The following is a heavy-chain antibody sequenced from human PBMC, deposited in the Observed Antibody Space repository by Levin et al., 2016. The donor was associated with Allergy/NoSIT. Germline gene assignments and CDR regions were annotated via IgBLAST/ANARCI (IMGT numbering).Heavy chain of an antibody. V-gene: IGHV4-4*02. CDR3: ASGQPAAWELLSF. CDR2: VFHDGTT. Sequence: SETLSLTCTVSGGSISIENWWSWVRQPPGKGLEWIGDVFHDGTTNYSPSLKSRVTISLDKSKSQFSLGLSSLTAADTAVYYCASGQPAAWELLSFWGQGILVTVSS. CDR1: GGSISIENW. J-gene: IGHJ4*02. D-gene: IGHD2/OR15-2a*01.